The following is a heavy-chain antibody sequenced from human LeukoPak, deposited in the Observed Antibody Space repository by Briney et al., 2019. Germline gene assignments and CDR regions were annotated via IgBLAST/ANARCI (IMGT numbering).Heavy chain of an antibody. D-gene: IGHD4-17*01. J-gene: IGHJ4*02. CDR2: IYYSGST. V-gene: IGHV4-31*03. CDR1: GGSISSGGYY. CDR3: ASMTTVTRDLDY. Sequence: SETLSLTCTVSGGSISSGGYYWSWIRQHPGKGLEWIGYIYYSGSTYYNPSLKSRVTISVDTSKNQFSLKLSPVTAADTAVYYCASMTTVTRDLDYWGQGTLVTVSS.